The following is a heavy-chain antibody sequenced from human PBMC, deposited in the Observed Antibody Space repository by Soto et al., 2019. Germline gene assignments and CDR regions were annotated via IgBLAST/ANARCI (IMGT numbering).Heavy chain of an antibody. Sequence: QITLKESGPSPVKPTQTLTVTCTFSGFSLSNSGVGVTWIRQPPGKALEWLALIYGDNDKRYSPSPKTRLTITKDTSKNQVDLTVTNMDPVDTATYYCAHCTLHDYGDYDPGTSHVFDSWGQGTLVTVSS. D-gene: IGHD4-17*01. J-gene: IGHJ4*02. V-gene: IGHV2-5*02. CDR3: AHCTLHDYGDYDPGTSHVFDS. CDR2: IYGDNDK. CDR1: GFSLSNSGVG.